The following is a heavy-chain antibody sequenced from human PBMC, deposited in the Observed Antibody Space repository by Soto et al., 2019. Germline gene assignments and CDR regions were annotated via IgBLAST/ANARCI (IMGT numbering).Heavy chain of an antibody. CDR2: VYYTGST. CDR1: SDSISGYY. Sequence: QVQLQESGPGLVKPSETLSLTCTVSSDSISGYYWSWIRQPPGKGLEWIGYVYYTGSTNYNPSLKSRVNISVYRSKNQFSLKLNSVTAADTAVYYCAGGNNGYDANFERWGQGILVTVSS. V-gene: IGHV4-59*08. J-gene: IGHJ4*02. CDR3: AGGNNGYDANFER. D-gene: IGHD5-12*01.